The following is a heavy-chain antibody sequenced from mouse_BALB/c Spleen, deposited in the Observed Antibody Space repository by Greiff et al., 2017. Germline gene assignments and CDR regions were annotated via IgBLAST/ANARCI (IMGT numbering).Heavy chain of an antibody. V-gene: IGHV1-9*01. CDR3: ARWDYYGYDGGYYFDY. Sequence: QVQLQQSGAELMKPGASVKISCKATGYTFSSYWIEWVKQRPGHGLEWIGEILPGSGSTNYNEKFKGKATFTADTSSNTAYMQLSSLTSEDSAVYYCARWDYYGYDGGYYFDYWGQGTTLTVSS. J-gene: IGHJ2*01. CDR1: GYTFSSYW. D-gene: IGHD2-2*01. CDR2: ILPGSGST.